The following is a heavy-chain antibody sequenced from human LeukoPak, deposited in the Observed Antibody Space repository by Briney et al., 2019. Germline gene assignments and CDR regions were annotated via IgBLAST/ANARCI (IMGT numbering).Heavy chain of an antibody. CDR3: ARDTSSSFILNYFDY. CDR2: ISSSSSTI. J-gene: IGHJ4*02. V-gene: IGHV3-48*01. CDR1: GFTFSSYS. D-gene: IGHD6-6*01. Sequence: QPGGSLRLSCAASGFTFSSYSMNWVRQAPGKGLEWVSYISSSSSTIYYADSAKGRFTISRDNAKNSLYLQMNSLRAEDTAVYYCARDTSSSFILNYFDYWGQGTLVTVSS.